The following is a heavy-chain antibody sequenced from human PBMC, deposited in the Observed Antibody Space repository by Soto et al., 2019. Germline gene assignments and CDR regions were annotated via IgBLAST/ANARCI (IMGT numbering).Heavy chain of an antibody. Sequence: EVQLVESGGGLVQPGRSLRLSCAASGFTFDDYAMHWVRQAPGKGLEWVSGISWNSGSIGYADSVKGRFTISRDNAKNALYLQMSSRRAEDTAVYYCAKDICSGGSCYPDYWGQGTLVTVSS. V-gene: IGHV3-9*01. CDR2: ISWNSGSI. J-gene: IGHJ4*02. CDR1: GFTFDDYA. CDR3: AKDICSGGSCYPDY. D-gene: IGHD2-15*01.